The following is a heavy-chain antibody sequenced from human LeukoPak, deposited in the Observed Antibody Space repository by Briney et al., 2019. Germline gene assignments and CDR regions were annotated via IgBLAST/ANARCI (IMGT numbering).Heavy chain of an antibody. J-gene: IGHJ4*02. Sequence: GGSLRLSCAASGFTFSSYSMNWVRQAPGKGREWVSSISSSSSYIYYADSVKGRFTISRDNAKNSLYLQMNSLRAEDTAVYYCARGSAYDYVWGSYRYTIDYWGQGTLVTVSS. CDR1: GFTFSSYS. V-gene: IGHV3-21*01. D-gene: IGHD3-16*02. CDR2: ISSSSSYI. CDR3: ARGSAYDYVWGSYRYTIDY.